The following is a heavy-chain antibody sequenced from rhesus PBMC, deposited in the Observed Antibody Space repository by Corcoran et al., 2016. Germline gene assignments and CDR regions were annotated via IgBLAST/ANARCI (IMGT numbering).Heavy chain of an antibody. V-gene: IGHV4-127*01. J-gene: IGHJ4*01. D-gene: IGHD5-24*01. CDR1: GYSISSGYG. CDR3: ARRGGTVTSYFDY. CDR2: SGGSRGSP. Sequence: QVQLQESGPGMVKPSETLSLTCAVSGYSISSGYGWSGIRQPPGKGLEWIGYSGGSRGSPNYNPSRQRRVTLSKYTSNDQFSLQLSSVPAADTAVYSGARRGGTVTSYFDYWGQGVLVTVSS.